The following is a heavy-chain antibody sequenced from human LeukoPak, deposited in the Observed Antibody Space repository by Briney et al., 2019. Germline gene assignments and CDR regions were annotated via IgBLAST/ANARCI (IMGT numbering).Heavy chain of an antibody. CDR1: GFTFSSYA. CDR3: ARGLHSSSWYFGAFDI. J-gene: IGHJ3*02. CDR2: ISGSGGST. V-gene: IGHV3-23*01. D-gene: IGHD6-13*01. Sequence: GGSLRLSCAASGFTFSSYAMSWVRQAPGKGLEWVSAISGSGGSTYYADSVKGRFTISRDNAKNSLYLQMNSLRAEDTALYYCARGLHSSSWYFGAFDIWGQGTMVTVSS.